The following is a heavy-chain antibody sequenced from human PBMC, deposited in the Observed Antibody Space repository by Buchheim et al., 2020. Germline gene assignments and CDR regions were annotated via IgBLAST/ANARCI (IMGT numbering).Heavy chain of an antibody. CDR1: GFTFSDYN. Sequence: QVQLVESGGVLVKPGGSLRLSCAASGFTFSDYNMSWIRQAPGKGLECVSYIRSSGSTIYYADSVQGRFTISRDNAKRSLYLQMNSLRAEDTAVYYCARGYRYGFDYWGQGTL. V-gene: IGHV3-11*01. J-gene: IGHJ4*02. D-gene: IGHD5-18*01. CDR2: IRSSGSTI. CDR3: ARGYRYGFDY.